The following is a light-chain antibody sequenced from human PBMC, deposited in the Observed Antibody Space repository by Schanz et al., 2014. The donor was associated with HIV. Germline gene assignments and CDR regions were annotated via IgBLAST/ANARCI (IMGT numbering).Light chain of an antibody. J-gene: IGLJ3*02. V-gene: IGLV2-14*02. Sequence: QSALTQPASVSGSPGQSITISCTGTSSDVGSYNLLSWYQQHPGKAPKLMIYEGSKRPSGVSNRFSGSKSGNTASLTISGLQAEDEAEYYCSSYTNNRAWVFGGGTKLTVL. CDR3: SSYTNNRAWV. CDR2: EGS. CDR1: SSDVGSYNL.